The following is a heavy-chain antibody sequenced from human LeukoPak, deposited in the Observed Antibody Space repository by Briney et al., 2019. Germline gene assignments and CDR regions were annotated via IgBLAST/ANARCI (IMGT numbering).Heavy chain of an antibody. Sequence: SETLSLTCTVSGDSISSYYWSSIRQPPGKGLEWMGYINYSGNTNYNPSLKSRVTISVDTSKNQFSLRLTSGTAADTAVYYCAREGRQDYVYFDCWGQGTLVTVSS. V-gene: IGHV4-59*01. J-gene: IGHJ4*02. CDR3: AREGRQDYVYFDC. D-gene: IGHD4-17*01. CDR2: INYSGNT. CDR1: GDSISSYY.